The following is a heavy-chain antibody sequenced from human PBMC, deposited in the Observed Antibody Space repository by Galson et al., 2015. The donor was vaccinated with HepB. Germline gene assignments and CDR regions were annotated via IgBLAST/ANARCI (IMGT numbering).Heavy chain of an antibody. V-gene: IGHV1-69*13. Sequence: SVKVSCKASGDTFRSHAISWGRQAPGQGLEWIGGIIPLFGTPDYAQKYQGRVTISADESTSTAYMELRSLRSEDTAIYYCATTEGLCSGGSCYTQNDYWGQGTLVTVSS. D-gene: IGHD2-15*01. CDR2: IIPLFGTP. J-gene: IGHJ4*02. CDR1: GDTFRSHA. CDR3: ATTEGLCSGGSCYTQNDY.